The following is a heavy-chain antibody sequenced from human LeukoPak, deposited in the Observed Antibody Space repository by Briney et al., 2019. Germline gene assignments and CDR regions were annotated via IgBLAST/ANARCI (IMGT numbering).Heavy chain of an antibody. CDR2: ISAYNGNT. CDR3: ARGSRYDSSGHHAFDI. Sequence: GASVKVSCKASGYTFTSYGISWVRQAPGQGLEWMGWISAYNGNTNYAQKLQGRVTMTTDTSTSTAYMELRSLRSDDTAVYYCARGSRYDSSGHHAFDIWGQGTMVTVSS. D-gene: IGHD3-22*01. V-gene: IGHV1-18*01. J-gene: IGHJ3*02. CDR1: GYTFTSYG.